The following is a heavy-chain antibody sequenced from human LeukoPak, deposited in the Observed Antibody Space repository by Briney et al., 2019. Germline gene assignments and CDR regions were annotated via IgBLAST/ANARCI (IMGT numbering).Heavy chain of an antibody. CDR2: INTDGSST. V-gene: IGHV3-74*01. CDR1: GFTLSTYW. D-gene: IGHD5-12*01. J-gene: IGHJ4*02. Sequence: RPGGSLRLSCAASGFTLSTYWMHWVRQTPGKGLVWVSRINTDGSSTTYADSVEGRFTVSRDNAKNTLYLQMNSLRAEDTAVYYCAREREYSGFYWGQGTLVTVSS. CDR3: AREREYSGFY.